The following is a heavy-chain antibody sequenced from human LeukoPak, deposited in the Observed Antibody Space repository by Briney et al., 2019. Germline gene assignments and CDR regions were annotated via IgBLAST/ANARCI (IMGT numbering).Heavy chain of an antibody. D-gene: IGHD2-21*02. V-gene: IGHV1-69*06. CDR3: AKGDIVVVTAVQHAFDI. Sequence: SVKVSCKASGGIFSSYAISWVRQAPGQGPEWMGRIIPIFGTANYAQKFQGRVTITADKSTSTAYMELSSLRSEDTAVYYCAKGDIVVVTAVQHAFDIWGQGTMVTVSS. CDR1: GGIFSSYA. CDR2: IIPIFGTA. J-gene: IGHJ3*02.